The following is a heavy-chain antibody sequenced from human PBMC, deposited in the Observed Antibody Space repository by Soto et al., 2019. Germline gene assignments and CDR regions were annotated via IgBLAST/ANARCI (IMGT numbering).Heavy chain of an antibody. CDR2: ISYDGSNK. CDR3: AKDVIFGVVYYYYVMDV. Sequence: LRLSCAASGFTFSSYGMHWVRQAPGKGLEWVAVISYDGSNKYYADSVKGRFTISRDNSKNTLYLQMNSLRAEDTAVYYCAKDVIFGVVYYYYVMDVWGQGTTVTGAS. D-gene: IGHD3-3*01. CDR1: GFTFSSYG. J-gene: IGHJ6*02. V-gene: IGHV3-30*18.